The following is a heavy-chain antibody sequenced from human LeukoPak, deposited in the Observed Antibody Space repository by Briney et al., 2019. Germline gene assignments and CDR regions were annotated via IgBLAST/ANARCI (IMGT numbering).Heavy chain of an antibody. D-gene: IGHD3-22*01. CDR2: ITSSGSTI. CDR1: GFTFSRYE. V-gene: IGHV3-48*03. Sequence: GGSLRLSCAASGFTFSRYEMNWVRQAPGKGLEWASYITSSGSTIYYADSVKGRFTISRDNAKNTLYLQMNSLRAEDTALYYCARDLGAYYDSSDNWFDPWGQGTLVTVSS. J-gene: IGHJ5*02. CDR3: ARDLGAYYDSSDNWFDP.